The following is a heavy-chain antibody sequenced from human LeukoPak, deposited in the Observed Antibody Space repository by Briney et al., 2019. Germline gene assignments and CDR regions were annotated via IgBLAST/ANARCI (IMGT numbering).Heavy chain of an antibody. J-gene: IGHJ4*02. V-gene: IGHV3-23*01. D-gene: IGHD2-15*01. Sequence: PGGSLRLSCAASGFTFSSYAMSWLRQAPGKGLEGVSAISGSGGSTYYADSVKGRSTISRDNSKNTLYLQMNSLRAEDTAVYYCAAMVVAASYWGQGTLVTVSS. CDR2: ISGSGGST. CDR3: AAMVVAASY. CDR1: GFTFSSYA.